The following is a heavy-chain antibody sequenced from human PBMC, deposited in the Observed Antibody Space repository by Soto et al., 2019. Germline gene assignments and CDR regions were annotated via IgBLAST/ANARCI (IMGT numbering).Heavy chain of an antibody. V-gene: IGHV3-23*01. CDR2: ISDSGST. D-gene: IGHD2-8*01. J-gene: IGHJ5*02. CDR3: AKDGGGHYCTPNSCLSVFHT. CDR1: GFSFNNYA. Sequence: EVQLLESGGGLVQPGGSLRLSCAASGFSFNNYAMNWVRQAPGQGLEWVSTISDSGSTYYADSVKGRFTISRHNSKNTLYLQMNRLRAEDTAVYFCAKDGGGHYCTPNSCLSVFHTWGRGTLVTVSS.